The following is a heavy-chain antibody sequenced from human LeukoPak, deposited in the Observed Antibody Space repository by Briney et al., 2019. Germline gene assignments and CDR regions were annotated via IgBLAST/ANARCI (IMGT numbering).Heavy chain of an antibody. D-gene: IGHD7-27*01. CDR1: GGSISSGGYY. CDR2: IYYSGST. J-gene: IGHJ6*03. Sequence: SQTLSLTCTVSGGSISSGGYYWSWIRQHPGKGLEWIGYIYYSGSTYYNPSLKSRVTISVDTSKNQFSLKLSSVTAADTAVYYCARGTGDPDYYYYYYMDVWGQGTTVTVSS. CDR3: ARGTGDPDYYYYYYMDV. V-gene: IGHV4-31*03.